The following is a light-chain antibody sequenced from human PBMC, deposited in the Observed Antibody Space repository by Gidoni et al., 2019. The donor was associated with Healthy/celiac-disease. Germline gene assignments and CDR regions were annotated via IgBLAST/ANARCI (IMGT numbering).Light chain of an antibody. V-gene: IGKV1-39*01. CDR3: QHYYSTLT. CDR1: QSISSY. CDR2: AAS. J-gene: IGKJ4*01. Sequence: DIQMTQSPSSLSASVGDRVTITCRARQSISSYLNWYQQKPGKAPKLLIYAASSLQSGVPSRFSGRGSGTDFTLTSSSLQPEDFATYYCQHYYSTLTFGGGTKLEIK.